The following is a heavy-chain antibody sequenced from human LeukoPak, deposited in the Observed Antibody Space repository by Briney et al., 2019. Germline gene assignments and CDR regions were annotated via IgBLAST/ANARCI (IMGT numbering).Heavy chain of an antibody. J-gene: IGHJ4*02. CDR3: AKDSGHYSSGWYGY. CDR2: ISGSGGST. V-gene: IGHV3-23*01. Sequence: GGSLRLSCAASGFTFSSYAMSWVRQAPGKGLEWVSAISGSGGSTYYADSVKGRFTISKDNSKKTLYLQMNSLRAEDTAVYYCAKDSGHYSSGWYGYWGQGTLVTVSS. CDR1: GFTFSSYA. D-gene: IGHD6-19*01.